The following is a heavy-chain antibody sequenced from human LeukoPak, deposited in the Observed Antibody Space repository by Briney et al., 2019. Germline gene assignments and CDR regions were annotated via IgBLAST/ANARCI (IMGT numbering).Heavy chain of an antibody. CDR3: ANFDYYDSSGYYPTQYYFDY. D-gene: IGHD3-22*01. CDR2: ISGSGGST. CDR1: GFTFSSYA. Sequence: GGSLRLSCAASGFTFSSYAVSWVRQAPGKGLDWVSAISGSGGSTYYADSVKGRFTISRDNSKNTLYLQMNSLRAEDTAVYYCANFDYYDSSGYYPTQYYFDYWGQGTLITVSS. J-gene: IGHJ4*02. V-gene: IGHV3-23*01.